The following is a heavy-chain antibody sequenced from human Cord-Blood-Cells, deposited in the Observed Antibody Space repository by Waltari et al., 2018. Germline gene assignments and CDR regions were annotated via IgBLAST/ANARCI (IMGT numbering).Heavy chain of an antibody. CDR3: ARATHPLRDAFDI. CDR2: INPSGGST. Sequence: QVQLVQSGAEVTKPGASVKVSCTASGYNVASDYMHWVRPAPGQGLEWMGIINPSGGSTSYAQKFQGRVTMTRDTSTSTVYMELSSLRSEDTAVYYCARATHPLRDAFDIWGQGTMVTVSS. V-gene: IGHV1-46*01. CDR1: GYNVASDY. D-gene: IGHD4-17*01. J-gene: IGHJ3*02.